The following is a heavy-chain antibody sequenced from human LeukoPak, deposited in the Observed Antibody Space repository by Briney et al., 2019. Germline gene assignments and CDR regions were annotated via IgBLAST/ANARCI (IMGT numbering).Heavy chain of an antibody. D-gene: IGHD4-17*01. J-gene: IGHJ2*01. CDR2: IYYNGDT. CDR1: GGSISTYY. V-gene: IGHV4-59*01. CDR3: ARVVNDYAIRHFDL. Sequence: SETLSLTCTVSGGSISTYYWSWIRQPPGKGLEWIGYIYYNGDTKYNPSLKSRVTISVDTSKDQFSLRLRSVTAADTAVYYCARVVNDYAIRHFDLWGRGTLVPVSS.